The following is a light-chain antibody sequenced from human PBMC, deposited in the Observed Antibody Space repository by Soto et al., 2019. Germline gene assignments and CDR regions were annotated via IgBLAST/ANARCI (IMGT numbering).Light chain of an antibody. CDR2: GAS. V-gene: IGKV1-6*01. J-gene: IGKJ1*01. Sequence: IHLTQSPSFLSASVGDRVTITCRPSQAVPNNMAWYQQKPGKPPKVLIYGASNLQSGVPPRFSGSGSGTDFTLAISSLQPEDSATYYCLQDINYPWTFGQGTKVEIK. CDR3: LQDINYPWT. CDR1: QAVPNN.